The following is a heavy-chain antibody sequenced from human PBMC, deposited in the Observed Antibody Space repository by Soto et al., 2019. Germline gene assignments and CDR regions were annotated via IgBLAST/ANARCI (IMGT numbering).Heavy chain of an antibody. D-gene: IGHD2-15*01. Sequence: GGSLRLSCAASGFTFSSYWMSRVRQAPGKGLEWVANINQDASDKYYVDSVKGRFTISRDNAKNSLYLQMKSLRAEDTAVYYCARDIGRAGCSGGSCYSPYFDYWGQGTLVTVSS. CDR2: INQDASDK. CDR3: ARDIGRAGCSGGSCYSPYFDY. V-gene: IGHV3-7*01. J-gene: IGHJ4*02. CDR1: GFTFSSYW.